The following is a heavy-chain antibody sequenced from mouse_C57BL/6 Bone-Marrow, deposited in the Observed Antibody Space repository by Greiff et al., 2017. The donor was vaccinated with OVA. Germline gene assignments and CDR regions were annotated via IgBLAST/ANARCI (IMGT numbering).Heavy chain of an antibody. CDR2: IYPGDGDT. D-gene: IGHD4-1*01. CDR3: ARAGTNY. CDR1: GYAFSSSW. Sequence: QVQLKESGPELVKPGASVKISCKASGYAFSSSWMNWVKQRPGKGLEWIGRIYPGDGDTNYNGKFKGKATLTADKSSSTAYMQLSSLTSEDSAVYFCARAGTNYWGQGTTLTVSS. J-gene: IGHJ2*01. V-gene: IGHV1-82*01.